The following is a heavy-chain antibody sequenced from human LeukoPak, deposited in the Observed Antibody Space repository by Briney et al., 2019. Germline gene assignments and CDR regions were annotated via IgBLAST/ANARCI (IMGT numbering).Heavy chain of an antibody. CDR2: INPKSGGT. D-gene: IGHD7-27*01. V-gene: IGHV1-2*02. J-gene: IGHJ2*01. CDR3: AIHWGSGWYFDL. CDR1: GYTFIGHY. Sequence: GASVKVSCKASGYTFIGHYLHWVRQAPGQGLEWLGWINPKSGGTNYARDFQGRVTMTRDTSITTAYKELSSLRSDDTAMYYCAIHWGSGWYFDLWGRSTQVTVSS.